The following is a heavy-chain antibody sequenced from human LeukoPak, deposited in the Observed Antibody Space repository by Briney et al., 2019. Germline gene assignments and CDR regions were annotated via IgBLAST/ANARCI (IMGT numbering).Heavy chain of an antibody. CDR2: IHHNGDT. J-gene: IGHJ4*02. D-gene: IGHD3-16*01. CDR3: ARGFVALAT. V-gene: IGHV4-38-2*02. Sequence: SETLSLTCSVSGDSMTSGYFWDWIRQSPGKGLEWVATIHHNGDTYYNPSLKSRLTISIDTSKNHFSLKLNSVTASDTAMYYCARGFVALATWGPGTLVIVTS. CDR1: GDSMTSGYF.